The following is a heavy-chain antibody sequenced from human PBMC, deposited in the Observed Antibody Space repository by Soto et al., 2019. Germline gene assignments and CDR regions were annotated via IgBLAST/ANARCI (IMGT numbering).Heavy chain of an antibody. CDR3: ARAHYDILTGYAYNWFDP. Sequence: SETLSLTCALSGGSISSGGYSWSWIRQPPGKGLEWIGYIYHSGSTYYNPSLKSRVTISVDRSKNQFSLKLSSVTAADTAVYYCARAHYDILTGYAYNWFDPWGQGTLVTVSS. D-gene: IGHD3-9*01. V-gene: IGHV4-30-2*01. CDR1: GGSISSGGYS. J-gene: IGHJ5*02. CDR2: IYHSGST.